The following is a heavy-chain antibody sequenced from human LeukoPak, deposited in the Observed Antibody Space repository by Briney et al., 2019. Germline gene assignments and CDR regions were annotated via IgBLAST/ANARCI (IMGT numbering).Heavy chain of an antibody. CDR1: GFTLSTNA. CDR2: ISGSGAST. V-gene: IGHV3-23*01. Sequence: GGSLRLSCLTSGFTLSTNAMSWVRQAPGKGLEWISGISGSGASTYYADSVKGRFTISRDNSKNTLYLQMNSLRAEDTAVYYCAKDILRYFDWHEVDYFDYWGQGTLVTVSS. J-gene: IGHJ4*02. D-gene: IGHD3-9*01. CDR3: AKDILRYFDWHEVDYFDY.